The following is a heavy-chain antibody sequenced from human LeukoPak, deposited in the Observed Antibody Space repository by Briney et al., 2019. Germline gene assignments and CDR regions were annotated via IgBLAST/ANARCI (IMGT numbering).Heavy chain of an antibody. Sequence: PGGSLRLSCAASGFTFSSYGMHWVRQAPGKGLEWVAVISYDGSNKYYADSVKGRFTISRDNSKNTLYLQMNSLRAEDTAVYYCAGPDYGDAAGDAFDIWGQGTMVTVSS. J-gene: IGHJ3*02. V-gene: IGHV3-30*03. CDR1: GFTFSSYG. D-gene: IGHD4-17*01. CDR3: AGPDYGDAAGDAFDI. CDR2: ISYDGSNK.